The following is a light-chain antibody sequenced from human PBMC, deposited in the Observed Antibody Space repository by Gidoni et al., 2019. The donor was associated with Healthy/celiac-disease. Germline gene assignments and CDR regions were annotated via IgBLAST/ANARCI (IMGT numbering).Light chain of an antibody. V-gene: IGKV1-39*01. J-gene: IGKJ1*01. CDR3: QQSYSTPRT. CDR2: AAS. Sequence: DIQMTQSPSSLSASVGDRVTITCRASQSISSYLNWYQQKPGKSPKLLIYAASRLQSWVPSRISGSGSGTDFTLTISSLQPEDVATYYCQQSYSTPRTFGQGTKVEIK. CDR1: QSISSY.